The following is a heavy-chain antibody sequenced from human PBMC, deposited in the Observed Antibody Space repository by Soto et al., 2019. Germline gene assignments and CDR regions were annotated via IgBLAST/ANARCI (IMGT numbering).Heavy chain of an antibody. CDR3: AGLSVTGGVDV. Sequence: EVRLEESGGGFVQPGGALRLSCVFSGLTSSGIELKWVRQAAGKGLEWLSYISASADTVDYIDSVRGRFTISRDNAKQSLFLQMSALRVEDTAVYYCAGLSVTGGVDVWGQGTTVTVSS. J-gene: IGHJ6*02. CDR1: GLTSSGIE. D-gene: IGHD2-21*02. V-gene: IGHV3-48*03. CDR2: ISASADTV.